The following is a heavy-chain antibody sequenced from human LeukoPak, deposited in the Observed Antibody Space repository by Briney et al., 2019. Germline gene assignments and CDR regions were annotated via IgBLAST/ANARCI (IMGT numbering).Heavy chain of an antibody. CDR2: ISYDGSNK. J-gene: IGHJ6*04. D-gene: IGHD5-12*01. CDR1: GFTFSSYG. CDR3: ARVKGSGYDQRSPYYYYGMDV. V-gene: IGHV3-30*03. Sequence: PGRSLRLSCAASGFTFSSYGMHWVRQAPGKGLEWVAVISYDGSNKYYADSVKGRFTISRDNAKNTLYLQMNSLRAEDTAVYYCARVKGSGYDQRSPYYYYGMDVWGKGTTVTVSS.